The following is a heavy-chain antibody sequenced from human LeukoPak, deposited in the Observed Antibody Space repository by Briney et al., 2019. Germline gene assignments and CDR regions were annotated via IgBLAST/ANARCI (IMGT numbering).Heavy chain of an antibody. J-gene: IGHJ4*02. Sequence: GASVKVSCKASGYTFTSYYMHWVRQAPGQGLEWMGIINPSGGSTSYAQKFQGRVTMTRDTSISTAYMELSRLRSDDTAVYYCAVDLGSNFDYWGQGTLVTVSS. CDR3: AVDLGSNFDY. V-gene: IGHV1-46*01. CDR2: INPSGGST. CDR1: GYTFTSYY. D-gene: IGHD5-12*01.